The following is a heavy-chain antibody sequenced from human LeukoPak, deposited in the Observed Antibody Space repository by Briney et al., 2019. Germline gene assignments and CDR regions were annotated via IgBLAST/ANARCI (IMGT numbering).Heavy chain of an antibody. J-gene: IGHJ4*02. Sequence: PGRSLRLSCAASGFTFSSYGMHWVRQAPGKGLEWVAVIWYDGSNEYYADSVKGRFTISRDNSKNTLYLQMNSLRAEDTAVYYCARDYYDSSGFPDYWGQGTLVTVSS. CDR3: ARDYYDSSGFPDY. CDR1: GFTFSSYG. D-gene: IGHD3-22*01. CDR2: IWYDGSNE. V-gene: IGHV3-33*01.